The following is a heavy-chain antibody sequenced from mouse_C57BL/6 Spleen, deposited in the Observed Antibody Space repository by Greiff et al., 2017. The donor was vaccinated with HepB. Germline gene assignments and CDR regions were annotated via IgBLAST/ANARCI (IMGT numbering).Heavy chain of an antibody. V-gene: IGHV1-12*01. CDR1: GYTFTSYW. CDR3: ARSGYDEYYFDY. CDR2: IYPGNGDT. D-gene: IGHD2-14*01. Sequence: LQQPGAELVMPGASVKLSCKASGYTFTSYWMHWVKQTPRQGLEWIGAIYPGNGDTSYNQKFKGKATLTVDKSSSTAYMQLSSLTSEDSAVYFCARSGYDEYYFDYWGQGTTLAVSS. J-gene: IGHJ2*01.